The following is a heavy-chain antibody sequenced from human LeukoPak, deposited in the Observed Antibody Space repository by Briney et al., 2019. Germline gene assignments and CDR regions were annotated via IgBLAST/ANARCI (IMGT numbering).Heavy chain of an antibody. V-gene: IGHV3-21*01. CDR2: ISSSSIYI. CDR1: GFTFSSYN. Sequence: PGGSLRLSCAASGFTFSSYNMNWVRQAPGKGLEWVSSISSSSIYIYYADSVKGRFTISRDNAKNSLYLQMNSLRAEDTAVYYCARDKIAAAGTDHYYGMDVWGQGTTVTVSS. CDR3: ARDKIAAAGTDHYYGMDV. D-gene: IGHD6-13*01. J-gene: IGHJ6*02.